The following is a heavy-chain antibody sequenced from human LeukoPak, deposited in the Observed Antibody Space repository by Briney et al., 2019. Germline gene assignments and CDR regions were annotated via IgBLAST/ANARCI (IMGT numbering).Heavy chain of an antibody. CDR3: AREVLSTAARFCDY. CDR2: IYTSGST. D-gene: IGHD6-6*01. Sequence: SETLSLTCTVSGGSISSYYWSWIRQPAGKGLEWIGRIYTSGSTNYNPSLKSRVTTSVDTSKNQFSLKLSSVTAADTAVYYCAREVLSTAARFCDYWGQGTLVTVSS. CDR1: GGSISSYY. V-gene: IGHV4-4*07. J-gene: IGHJ4*02.